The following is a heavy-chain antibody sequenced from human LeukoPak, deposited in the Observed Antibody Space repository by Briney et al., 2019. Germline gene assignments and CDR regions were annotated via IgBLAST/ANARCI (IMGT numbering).Heavy chain of an antibody. CDR1: GDSVSSGNYY. CDR3: ARGQDDRSGTFDY. J-gene: IGHJ4*02. D-gene: IGHD3-22*01. V-gene: IGHV4-61*01. CDR2: MSPSGTT. Sequence: SETLSLTCTVSGDSVSSGNYYLSWIRQPPGKGLDWITYMSPSGTTKYNPSLKSRVITSVDTSRTQFSLRLSSVTAADTAVYYCARGQDDRSGTFDYWGQGILVTVSS.